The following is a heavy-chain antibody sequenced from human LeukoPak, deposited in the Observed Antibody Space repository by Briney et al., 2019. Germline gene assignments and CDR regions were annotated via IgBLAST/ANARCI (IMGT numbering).Heavy chain of an antibody. V-gene: IGHV4-39*01. Sequence: PSETLSLTCTVSGGSISSSSFYWGWIRQPPGKGLEWIGSIYYSGSTYYNASLKSRGTISVDTSKNQFSLKLNSVTAADTAVYFCARQVVAVAGTGYFDYWGQGTLVTVSS. D-gene: IGHD6-19*01. CDR1: GGSISSSSFY. J-gene: IGHJ4*02. CDR3: ARQVVAVAGTGYFDY. CDR2: IYYSGST.